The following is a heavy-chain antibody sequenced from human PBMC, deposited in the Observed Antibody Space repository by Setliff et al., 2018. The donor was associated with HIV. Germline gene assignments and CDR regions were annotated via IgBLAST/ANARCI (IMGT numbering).Heavy chain of an antibody. D-gene: IGHD3-3*01. CDR2: MYYSGNT. J-gene: IGHJ4*02. Sequence: SLTCTVSGVSISNYYWSWIRQPPGKGLEWIGYMYYSGNTNYNPSLKSRVTISVDTSKSQFSLKLTSVTAADTAVYYCARGSYRGSGYFVRYFDSWAQGMLVTVSS. CDR3: ARGSYRGSGYFVRYFDS. V-gene: IGHV4-59*12. CDR1: GVSISNYY.